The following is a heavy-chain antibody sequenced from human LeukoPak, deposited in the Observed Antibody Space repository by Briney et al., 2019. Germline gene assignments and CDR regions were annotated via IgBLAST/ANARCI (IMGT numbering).Heavy chain of an antibody. CDR3: ARDGPYLDY. V-gene: IGHV3-30-3*01. CDR1: GFTFSSYA. CDR2: ISYDGSNK. Sequence: GGSLRLSCAASGFTFSSYAMHWVRQAPGKGLEWVAVISYDGSNKYYADSVKGRFTISRDNSKNTLYLQMNSLRAEDTAVYYCARDGPYLDYWGQGTLVTVSS. J-gene: IGHJ4*02.